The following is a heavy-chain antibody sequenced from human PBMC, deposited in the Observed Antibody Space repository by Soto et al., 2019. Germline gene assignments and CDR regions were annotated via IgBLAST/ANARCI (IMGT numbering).Heavy chain of an antibody. Sequence: SETLSLTCAVYGGSFSDYYWSWIRQPPGKGLEWIGEINHSGSTNYNPSLKSRVTISVDTSKNQIFLKLTSVTAADTAVYSCARGDLGADYWGQGTLVTVSS. CDR3: ARGDLGADY. CDR1: GGSFSDYY. J-gene: IGHJ4*02. D-gene: IGHD3-16*01. CDR2: INHSGST. V-gene: IGHV4-34*01.